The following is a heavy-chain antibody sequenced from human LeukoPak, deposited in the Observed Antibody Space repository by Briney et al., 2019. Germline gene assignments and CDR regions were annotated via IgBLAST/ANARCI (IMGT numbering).Heavy chain of an antibody. V-gene: IGHV4-34*01. Sequence: SETLSLTCAVYGGPFSGYYWSWIRQPPGKGLEWIGEINHSGSTNYNPSLKSRVTISVDTSKNQFSLKLSSVTAADTAVYYCARGRGYDFWSGYYKNWFDPWGQGTLVTVSS. CDR2: INHSGST. CDR3: ARGRGYDFWSGYYKNWFDP. D-gene: IGHD3-3*01. CDR1: GGPFSGYY. J-gene: IGHJ5*02.